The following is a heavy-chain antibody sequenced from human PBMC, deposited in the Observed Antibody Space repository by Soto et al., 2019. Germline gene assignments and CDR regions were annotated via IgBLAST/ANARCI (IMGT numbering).Heavy chain of an antibody. D-gene: IGHD4-17*01. CDR3: ATHPPYGPFDH. CDR2: IYYSENT. V-gene: IGHV4-39*01. J-gene: IGHJ1*01. CDR1: GGSIRSSSNH. Sequence: QLQLQESGPGLVKPSETLSLTCTVSGGSIRSSSNHWGWIRQPPGKGLEWIGNIYYSENTYYNPSRKSRFTISVDTSKNQCSLRLTSVTAADTAVYYCATHPPYGPFDHWCHGTLVNVSS.